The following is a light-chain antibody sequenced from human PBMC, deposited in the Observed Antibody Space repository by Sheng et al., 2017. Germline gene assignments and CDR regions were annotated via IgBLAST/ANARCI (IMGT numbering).Light chain of an antibody. Sequence: QSALTQPASVSGSPGQSITISCTGTTSDIGAYNYVSWYQQHPGKGPKLMIYDVGNRPSGVSNRFSGSKSGNTASLTISGLQAEDEADYFCSSYTRTSTLVFGGGTKLTVL. CDR3: SSYTRTSTLV. J-gene: IGLJ3*02. CDR1: TSDIGAYNY. CDR2: DVG. V-gene: IGLV2-14*03.